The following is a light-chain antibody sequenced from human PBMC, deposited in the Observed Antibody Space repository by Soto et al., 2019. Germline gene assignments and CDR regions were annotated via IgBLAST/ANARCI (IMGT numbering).Light chain of an antibody. CDR1: SSNLGAGYD. J-gene: IGLJ2*01. CDR3: STWEDSLNVL. V-gene: IGLV1-47*01. CDR2: RNN. Sequence: QSVLTQPPSVSGAPGQRVTISCTGNSSNLGAGYDVYWYQQLPGTAPKLLIYRNNQRPSGVPDRFSGSKSGTSASLAISGLRSEDEADYYCSTWEDSLNVLFGGGTKLTVL.